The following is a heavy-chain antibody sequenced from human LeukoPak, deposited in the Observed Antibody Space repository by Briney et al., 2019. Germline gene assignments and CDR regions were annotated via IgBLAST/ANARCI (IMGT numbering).Heavy chain of an antibody. J-gene: IGHJ4*02. V-gene: IGHV1-2*02. CDR1: GYTFTEYY. D-gene: IGHD4-17*01. Sequence: ASVTVSFTSSGYTFTEYYLNWVRQAPGQGLEWMGWISPYSGATHYAQIFQGRVTMTRDTSISTAYMEVSSLRSDDSAVYFCARTLTTATWDYWGQGTLVTVSS. CDR2: ISPYSGAT. CDR3: ARTLTTATWDY.